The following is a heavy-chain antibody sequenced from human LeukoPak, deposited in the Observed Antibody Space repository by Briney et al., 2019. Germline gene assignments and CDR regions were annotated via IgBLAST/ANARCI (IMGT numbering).Heavy chain of an antibody. J-gene: IGHJ4*02. D-gene: IGHD3-9*01. CDR2: ISGSGGST. CDR3: AKVGNVLRYFDWGRSTFDY. V-gene: IGHV3-23*01. Sequence: GGSLRPSCAASGFTFSSYAISWVRQAPGKGLESHSAISGSGGSTYYADSVKGRFTISRDNSKNTLYLQMNSLRAEDTAVYYCAKVGNVLRYFDWGRSTFDYWGQGTLVTVSS. CDR1: GFTFSSYA.